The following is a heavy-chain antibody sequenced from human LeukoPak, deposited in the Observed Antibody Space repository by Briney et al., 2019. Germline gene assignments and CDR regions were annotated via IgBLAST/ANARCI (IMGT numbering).Heavy chain of an antibody. Sequence: GGSLRLSCAASGFTFSSYSMNWVRQAPGKGLEWVSYISSSSSTIYYADSVKGRFTISRDNAKNSLYLQMNSLRAEDTAVYYCARDLSGSEQLVPFDYWGQGTLVTVSS. J-gene: IGHJ4*02. CDR3: ARDLSGSEQLVPFDY. D-gene: IGHD6-6*01. CDR2: ISSSSSTI. CDR1: GFTFSSYS. V-gene: IGHV3-48*01.